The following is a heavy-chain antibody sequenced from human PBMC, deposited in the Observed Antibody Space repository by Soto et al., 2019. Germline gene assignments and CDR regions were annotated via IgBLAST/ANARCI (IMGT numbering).Heavy chain of an antibody. V-gene: IGHV3-30*18. CDR2: ISYDGSNK. Sequence: GGSLRLSCAASGFTFSSYGMHWVRQAPGKGLEWVAVISYDGSNKYYADSVKGRFTISRDNSKNTLYLQMNSLRAEGTAVYYCAKDRVVVTGHFDYWGQGTLVTVSS. J-gene: IGHJ4*02. D-gene: IGHD3-22*01. CDR1: GFTFSSYG. CDR3: AKDRVVVTGHFDY.